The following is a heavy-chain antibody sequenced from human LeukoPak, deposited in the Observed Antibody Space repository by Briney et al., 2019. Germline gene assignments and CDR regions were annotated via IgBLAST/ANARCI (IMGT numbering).Heavy chain of an antibody. CDR1: GGTFSSYA. CDR3: ARPGPTYYYDSSGYSAYYYYGMDV. V-gene: IGHV1-69*05. CDR2: IIPIFGTA. J-gene: IGHJ6*02. D-gene: IGHD3-22*01. Sequence: ASVKVSCKASGGTFSSYAISWVRQAPGQGLEWMGGIIPIFGTANYAQKFQGRVTITTDESTSTAYMELSSLRSDDTAVYYCARPGPTYYYDSSGYSAYYYYGMDVWGQGTTVTVSS.